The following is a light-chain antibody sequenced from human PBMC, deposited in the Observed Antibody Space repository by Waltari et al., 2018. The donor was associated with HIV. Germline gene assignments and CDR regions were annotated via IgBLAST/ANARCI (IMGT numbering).Light chain of an antibody. V-gene: IGLV2-23*02. CDR1: SSAVGSYNL. Sequence: QSALTQPASVSGSPGQSITISCTGTSSAVGSYNLVSWYQQHPGKAPKLMIYEVNKRPSGVSNRFSGSKSGNTASLTISVLQAEDEADYYCCSYAGSSTSVVFGGGTKLTVL. CDR3: CSYAGSSTSVV. CDR2: EVN. J-gene: IGLJ2*01.